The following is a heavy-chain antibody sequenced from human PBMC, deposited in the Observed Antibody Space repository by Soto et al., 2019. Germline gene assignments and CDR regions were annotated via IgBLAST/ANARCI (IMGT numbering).Heavy chain of an antibody. CDR2: ISYDGSNK. CDR3: AKDLAQWLVGYSYGMDV. D-gene: IGHD6-19*01. Sequence: GGSMRLACAASGVTFSIYVMHWVRQAPGKGLEWVAVISYDGSNKYYPDSVKGRFTISRDNYKNTLYLQMNSLRAEDTAVYYCAKDLAQWLVGYSYGMDVWGQGPTVTVSS. V-gene: IGHV3-30*18. CDR1: GVTFSIYV. J-gene: IGHJ6*02.